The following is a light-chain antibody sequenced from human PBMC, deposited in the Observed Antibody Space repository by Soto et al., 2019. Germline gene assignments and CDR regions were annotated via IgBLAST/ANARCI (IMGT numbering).Light chain of an antibody. V-gene: IGKV1-9*01. CDR2: GAS. CDR3: QQLNSFPIP. CDR1: QGISSF. Sequence: IQLTQSPSSLSGSVGDRVTITCRASQGISSFLAWYQQKPGKAPKLLIYGASTLQSGVPSRFSGSGSGTDFTLTIGSLQPEDFATYYCQQLNSFPIPFGPGTKVDIK. J-gene: IGKJ3*01.